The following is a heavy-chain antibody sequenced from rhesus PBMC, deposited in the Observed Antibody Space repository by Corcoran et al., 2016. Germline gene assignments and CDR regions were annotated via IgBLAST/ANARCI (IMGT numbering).Heavy chain of an antibody. CDR3: TRKRGLAQSADY. CDR1: GFTFRSDG. V-gene: IGHV3S16*01. D-gene: IGHD6-13*01. Sequence: EVQLVESGGGWVQLGGSLRLSCAASGFTFRSDGMSWVRQAPGKGLEWVSSISSASSYIYYADSVKGRFTISRDNAKNSLSLQMNSLRAEDTAVYYCTRKRGLAQSADYWGQGVLVTVSS. J-gene: IGHJ4*01. CDR2: ISSASSYI.